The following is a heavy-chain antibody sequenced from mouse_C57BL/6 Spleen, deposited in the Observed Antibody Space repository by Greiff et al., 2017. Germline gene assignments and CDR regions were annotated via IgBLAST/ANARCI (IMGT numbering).Heavy chain of an antibody. V-gene: IGHV5-17*01. CDR3: ERPSYSKPYYDAMDY. J-gene: IGHJ4*01. Sequence: EVKVVESGGGLVKPGGSLKLSCAASGFTFSDYGMHWVRQAPEQGLEWVAYISSGSSTIDYADTVQGRFTISRDTAKNTLFLQMTSLRSEDTAMYYCERPSYSKPYYDAMDYWGQGTSVTVSS. CDR2: ISSGSSTI. CDR1: GFTFSDYG. D-gene: IGHD2-5*01.